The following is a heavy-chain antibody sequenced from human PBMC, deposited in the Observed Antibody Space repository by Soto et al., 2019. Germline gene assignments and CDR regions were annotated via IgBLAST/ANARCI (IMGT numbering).Heavy chain of an antibody. CDR1: GYTLTELS. D-gene: IGHD5-12*01. V-gene: IGHV1-24*01. J-gene: IGHJ6*02. CDR2: FDPEDGET. CDR3: ATAYSGYDYYYCYGMDV. Sequence: ASVKVSCKVSGYTLTELSMHWVRQAPGKGLEWMGGFDPEDGETIYAQKFQGRVTMTEDTSTDTAYMELSSLRSEDTAVYYCATAYSGYDYYYCYGMDVWGQGTTVTVSS.